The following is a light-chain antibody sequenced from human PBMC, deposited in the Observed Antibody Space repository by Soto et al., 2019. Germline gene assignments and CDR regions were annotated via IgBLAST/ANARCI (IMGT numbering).Light chain of an antibody. CDR3: QQYDNLLGDT. V-gene: IGKV1-33*01. CDR2: DAS. CDR1: QDISNY. Sequence: DIQMTQSPSSLSASVGDRVTITCQASQDISNYLNWYQQKPGKAPKLLIYDASNLETGVPSRFSESGPGPAFTFTISSLQPQDIATYYCQQYDNLLGDTFGPGPRVDIK. J-gene: IGKJ3*01.